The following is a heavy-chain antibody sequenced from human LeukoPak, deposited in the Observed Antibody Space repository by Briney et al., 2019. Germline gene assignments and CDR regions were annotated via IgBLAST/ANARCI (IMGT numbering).Heavy chain of an antibody. CDR3: ARDLRYCSGGSCSTALDY. J-gene: IGHJ4*02. Sequence: GGSLRLSCAASGFTFSSYSMSWVRQAPGKGLEWVSGISGSGGSTDYADSVKGRVTISRDNSKNPLYPQMHSLSAEDTAVYYCARDLRYCSGGSCSTALDYWGQGTLVTVSS. V-gene: IGHV3-23*01. CDR2: ISGSGGST. D-gene: IGHD2-15*01. CDR1: GFTFSSYS.